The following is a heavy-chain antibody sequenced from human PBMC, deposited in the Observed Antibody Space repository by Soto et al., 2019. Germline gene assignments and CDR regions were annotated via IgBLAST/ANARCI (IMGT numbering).Heavy chain of an antibody. CDR3: ARGGTTYYFDY. J-gene: IGHJ4*02. CDR2: TIPIFGTA. D-gene: IGHD1-1*01. Sequence: QVQLVQSGAEVKKPGSSMKVSCKASGGTFSNYAISWVRQAPGQGLEWMGGTIPIFGTANYAQKFQGRVTITADESTSTAYMELSSLRSEDTAVYYCARGGTTYYFDYWGQGTMVTVSS. V-gene: IGHV1-69*12. CDR1: GGTFSNYA.